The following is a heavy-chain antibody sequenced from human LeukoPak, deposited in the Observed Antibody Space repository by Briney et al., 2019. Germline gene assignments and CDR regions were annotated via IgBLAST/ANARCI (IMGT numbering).Heavy chain of an antibody. D-gene: IGHD3-22*01. CDR3: ARLRRNSDRSDFFYYYDH. V-gene: IGHV3-21*01. CDR1: GFTFSNYS. Sequence: PGGSLRLSCAASGFTFSNYSMNWVRQAPGKGLDWVASVNTVSSYIYYADSMRGRFTISRDNAKNSLFLQMSSLRAEDTAVYYCARLRRNSDRSDFFYYYDHWGQGTLVTVSS. J-gene: IGHJ4*02. CDR2: VNTVSSYI.